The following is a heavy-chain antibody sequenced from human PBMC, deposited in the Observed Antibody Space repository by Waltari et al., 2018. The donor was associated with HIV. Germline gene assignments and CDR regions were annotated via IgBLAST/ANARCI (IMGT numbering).Heavy chain of an antibody. CDR1: GYTLTELS. D-gene: IGHD3-22*01. Sequence: QVQLVQSGAEVKKPGASVKVSCKVSGYTLTELSMHWVRQAPEKGLEWMGGVEPEDGETNYAQKFQGRVTMTKDTSTDTAYMERSSLRSEDTAVYYCATGSPINYYDSSGYYYWGQGTLVTVSS. CDR3: ATGSPINYYDSSGYYY. J-gene: IGHJ4*02. V-gene: IGHV1-24*01. CDR2: VEPEDGET.